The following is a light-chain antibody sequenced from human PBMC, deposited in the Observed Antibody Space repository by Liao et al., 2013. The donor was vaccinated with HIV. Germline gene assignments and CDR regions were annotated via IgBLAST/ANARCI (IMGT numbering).Light chain of an antibody. CDR3: QTWDRDIVI. J-gene: IGLJ2*01. CDR1: KLGDKY. Sequence: SYELTQPPSVSVSPGQTASITCSGDKLGDKYACWYQQKPGQSPVLVIYQDTKRPSGIPVRFSGSNSGNTATLTISGTQTMDEADFYCQTWDRDIVIFGGGTKLTVL. V-gene: IGLV3-1*01. CDR2: QDT.